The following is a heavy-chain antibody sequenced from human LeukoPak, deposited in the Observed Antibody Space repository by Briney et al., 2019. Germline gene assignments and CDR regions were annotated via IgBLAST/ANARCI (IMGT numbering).Heavy chain of an antibody. CDR1: GASISHYY. J-gene: IGHJ4*02. CDR3: ASLSHCSTSSCFDY. Sequence: SDTLSLTCTVSGASISHYYWSWIRQPPRRGLQWIGCAFYPGSTNYNPSRNSRVTISIDTSKSQFSLRLTSVTAADTAIYYCASLSHCSTSSCFDYWGRGTLVTVSS. D-gene: IGHD2-2*01. V-gene: IGHV4-59*07. CDR2: AFYPGST.